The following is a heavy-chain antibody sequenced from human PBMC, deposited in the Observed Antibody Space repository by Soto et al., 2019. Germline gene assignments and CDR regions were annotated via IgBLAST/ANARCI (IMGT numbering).Heavy chain of an antibody. Sequence: GESLKISCAASGFTFSTYSMSWVRQAPGKGLEWVSYISSGNPIYYADSVRGRFTISRDNAKNSLYLQMNSLRDEDTAVYYCARSPMVVLGSFDCWGQGTLVTVSS. CDR1: GFTFSTYS. J-gene: IGHJ4*02. D-gene: IGHD2-8*02. CDR2: ISSGNPI. CDR3: ARSPMVVLGSFDC. V-gene: IGHV3-48*02.